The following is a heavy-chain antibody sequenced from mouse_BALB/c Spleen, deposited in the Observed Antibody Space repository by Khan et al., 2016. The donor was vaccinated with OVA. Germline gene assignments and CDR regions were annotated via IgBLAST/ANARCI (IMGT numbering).Heavy chain of an antibody. CDR3: ARREKYGYDPSWFAY. Sequence: QVQLKQSGTELVRPGASVKLSCKASGYTFTSYWMNWVKQRPGHGLEWIGRIDPSDSETHYNQLFKDKATLTVDKSSSTAYIQLSSLTSEDSAVYYGARREKYGYDPSWFAYWGQGTLVTVSA. CDR1: GYTFTSYW. D-gene: IGHD2-2*01. J-gene: IGHJ3*01. CDR2: IDPSDSET. V-gene: IGHV1-61*01.